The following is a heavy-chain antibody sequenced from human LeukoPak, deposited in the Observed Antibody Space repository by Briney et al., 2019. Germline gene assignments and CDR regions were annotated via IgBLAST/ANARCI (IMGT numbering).Heavy chain of an antibody. V-gene: IGHV3-30*01. CDR1: GFTFSSYA. CDR2: ISYDGSNK. CDR3: ARVHSSSTGFDY. J-gene: IGHJ4*02. Sequence: SLRLSCAASGFTFSSYAMHWVRQAPGKGLEWVAVISYDGSNKYYADSVKGRFTISRDNSKNTLYLQMNSLRAEDTAVYYCARVHSSSTGFDYWGQGTLVTVSS. D-gene: IGHD6-6*01.